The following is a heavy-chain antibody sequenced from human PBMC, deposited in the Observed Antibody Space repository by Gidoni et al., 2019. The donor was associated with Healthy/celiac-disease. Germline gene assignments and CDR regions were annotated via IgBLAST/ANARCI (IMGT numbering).Heavy chain of an antibody. Sequence: QVQLQQWGAGLLKPSEPLSLTCAVYGGSFRGYYWSWSRPPPGKGLEWIGEINHSGSTNYNPSLKSRVTISVDTSKNQFSLKLSSVTAADTAVYYCARGAYCSGGSCGSYYYYGMDVWGQGTTVTVSS. CDR3: ARGAYCSGGSCGSYYYYGMDV. CDR1: GGSFRGYY. D-gene: IGHD2-15*01. CDR2: INHSGST. V-gene: IGHV4-34*01. J-gene: IGHJ6*02.